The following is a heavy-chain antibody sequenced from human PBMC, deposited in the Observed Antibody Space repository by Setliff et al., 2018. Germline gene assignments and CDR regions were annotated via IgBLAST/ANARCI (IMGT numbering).Heavy chain of an antibody. CDR1: GGTFSNIG. Sequence: GASVKVSCKASGGTFSNIGISWVRQAPGQGLEWMGGIIPLFGTTNYAQEFQGRVTITTDESTTTSYMELSSLRSDDTAVYYCARRSGDRGMTTGWPDDFDYWGRGTLVTVSS. D-gene: IGHD4-17*01. J-gene: IGHJ4*01. CDR3: ARRSGDRGMTTGWPDDFDY. V-gene: IGHV1-69*05. CDR2: IIPLFGTT.